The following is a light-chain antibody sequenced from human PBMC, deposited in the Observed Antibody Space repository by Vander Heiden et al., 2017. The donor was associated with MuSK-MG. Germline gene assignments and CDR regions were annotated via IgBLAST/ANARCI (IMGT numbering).Light chain of an antibody. Sequence: EIVLTQSPATLSLSPGERVTLSCRASQTVSSNYLAWYQQKPGQAPRLLIYGASSRATGIPDRFGGSGSGTDFTLTISRLEPEDFAVYYCQQVGSSPWTFGQGTKVEIK. CDR1: QTVSSNY. CDR3: QQVGSSPWT. J-gene: IGKJ1*01. V-gene: IGKV3-20*01. CDR2: GAS.